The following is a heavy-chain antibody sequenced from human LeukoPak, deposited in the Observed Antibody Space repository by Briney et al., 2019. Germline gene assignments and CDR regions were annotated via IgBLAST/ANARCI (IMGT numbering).Heavy chain of an antibody. CDR2: ISSSSSYI. CDR3: AREGGYQYYYAMDV. J-gene: IGHJ6*02. D-gene: IGHD3-16*01. CDR1: GFTFKTYT. Sequence: PGGSLRLSFAASGFTFKTYTMQWGRQAPGMGLGWVPSISSSSSYIFYADSVKGRFTISRDNAKNSLYLQMSSLRAEDAAVYYCAREGGYQYYYAMDVWGQGTTVTVSS. V-gene: IGHV3-21*01.